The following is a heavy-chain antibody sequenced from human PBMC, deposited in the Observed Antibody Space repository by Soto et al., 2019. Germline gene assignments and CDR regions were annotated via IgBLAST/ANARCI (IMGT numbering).Heavy chain of an antibody. CDR2: INPSGGST. CDR3: AREFGRIAVAGTRDWFDP. V-gene: IGHV1-46*01. CDR1: GYTFTSYY. J-gene: IGHJ5*02. D-gene: IGHD6-19*01. Sequence: ASVKVSCKASGYTFTSYYMHWVLQAPGQGLEWMGIINPSGGSTSYAQKFQGRVTMTRDTSTSTVYMELSSLRSEDTAVYYCAREFGRIAVAGTRDWFDPWGQGTLVTVSS.